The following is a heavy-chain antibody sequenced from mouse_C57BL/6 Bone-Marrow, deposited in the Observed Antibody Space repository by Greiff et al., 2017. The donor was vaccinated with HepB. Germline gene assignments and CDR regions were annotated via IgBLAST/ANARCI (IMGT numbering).Heavy chain of an antibody. CDR2: INPGSGGT. Sequence: VQLQESGAELVRPGTSVKVSCKASGYAFTNYLIEWVKQRPGQGLEWIGVINPGSGGTNYNEKFKGKATLTADKSSSTAYMQLSSLTSEDSAVYFCARWGLLRQYYFDYWGQGTTLTVSS. V-gene: IGHV1-54*01. CDR1: GYAFTNYL. D-gene: IGHD1-1*01. J-gene: IGHJ2*01. CDR3: ARWGLLRQYYFDY.